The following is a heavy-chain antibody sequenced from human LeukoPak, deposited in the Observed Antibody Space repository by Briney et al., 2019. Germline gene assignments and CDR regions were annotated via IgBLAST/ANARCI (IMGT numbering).Heavy chain of an antibody. Sequence: GGSLRLSCAAAGFTFSTYAMHWVRQPPGKGLEWLAYISHDSRNKHYTDSVKGRFTISRDNSKNTLYLEMNSLKVEDMAVYYCARGSGSSSWNPDYFYHGMDVWGQGTTVTVSS. CDR2: ISHDSRNK. CDR3: ARGSGSSSWNPDYFYHGMDV. J-gene: IGHJ6*02. CDR1: GFTFSTYA. V-gene: IGHV3-30*12. D-gene: IGHD6-13*01.